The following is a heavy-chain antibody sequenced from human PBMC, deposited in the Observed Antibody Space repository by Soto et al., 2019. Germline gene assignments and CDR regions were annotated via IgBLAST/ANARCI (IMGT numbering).Heavy chain of an antibody. J-gene: IGHJ6*02. Sequence: SETLSLTCAVSGGSISSGGYSWSWIRQPPGKGLEWIGYIFHSGSTYYNPSLKSRVTISVDRSKNQFSLKLSSVTAADTAVYYRARGPGRDGYNSYYYGMDVWGQGTTVTVSS. CDR2: IFHSGST. V-gene: IGHV4-30-2*01. CDR1: GGSISSGGYS. D-gene: IGHD5-12*01. CDR3: ARGPGRDGYNSYYYGMDV.